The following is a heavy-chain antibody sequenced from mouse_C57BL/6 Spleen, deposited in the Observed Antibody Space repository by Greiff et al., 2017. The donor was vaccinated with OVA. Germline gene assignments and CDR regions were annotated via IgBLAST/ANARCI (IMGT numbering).Heavy chain of an antibody. J-gene: IGHJ2*01. D-gene: IGHD1-1*02. CDR3: ARQPGGFDY. Sequence: EVMLVESGGGLVKPGGSLKLSCAASGFTFSSYTMAWVRQTPEKRLEWVATISGGGGNTYYPDSVKGRFTISRDNAKNTLYLQMSSLRSEDTALYYCARQPGGFDYWGKGTTLTVSS. CDR2: ISGGGGNT. CDR1: GFTFSSYT. V-gene: IGHV5-9*01.